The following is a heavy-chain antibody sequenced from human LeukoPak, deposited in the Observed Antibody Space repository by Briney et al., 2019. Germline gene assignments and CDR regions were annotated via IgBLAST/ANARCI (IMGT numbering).Heavy chain of an antibody. D-gene: IGHD6-13*01. Sequence: GASVKVSCKASGYTFTSYGISWVRRAPGQGLEWMGWISAYNGNTNYAQKLQGRVTMTTDTSTSTAYMELRSLRSDDTAVYYCARDGGSSSWLSAYYYYGMDVWGQGTTVTVSS. CDR3: ARDGGSSSWLSAYYYYGMDV. V-gene: IGHV1-18*01. CDR1: GYTFTSYG. CDR2: ISAYNGNT. J-gene: IGHJ6*02.